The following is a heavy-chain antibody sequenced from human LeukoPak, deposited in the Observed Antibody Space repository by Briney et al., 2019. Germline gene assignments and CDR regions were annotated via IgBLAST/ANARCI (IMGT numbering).Heavy chain of an antibody. J-gene: IGHJ4*02. D-gene: IGHD3/OR15-3a*01. Sequence: GESLKISCKVSGYSFTTYWIGWVRQMPGKSLEWMGIIFPGDSETKYSPSFQGQVTISADKSITTASLQWSSLKASDTAMYYCARSRSGTSYDYWGQGTLVTVPS. CDR3: ARSRSGTSYDY. CDR2: IFPGDSET. CDR1: GYSFTTYW. V-gene: IGHV5-51*01.